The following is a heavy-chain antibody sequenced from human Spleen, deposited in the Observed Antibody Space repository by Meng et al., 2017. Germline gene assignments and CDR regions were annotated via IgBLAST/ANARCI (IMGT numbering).Heavy chain of an antibody. CDR1: GGSFSDYY. V-gene: IGHV4-34*01. D-gene: IGHD4-11*01. CDR2: INHSGST. CDR3: ARGPTTMAHDFDY. Sequence: LQEWGPGLVKPSQTLSLTCTVSGGSFSDYYWSWIRQPPGKGLEWIGEINHSGSTNYNPSLESRATISVDTSQNNLSLKLSSVTAADSALYYCARGPTTMAHDFDYWGQGTLVTVSS. J-gene: IGHJ4*02.